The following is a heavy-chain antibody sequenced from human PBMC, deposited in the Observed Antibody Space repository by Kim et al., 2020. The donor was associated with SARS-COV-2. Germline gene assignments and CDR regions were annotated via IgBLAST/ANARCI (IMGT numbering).Heavy chain of an antibody. CDR2: ITYDSSNK. CDR3: AKEENALDI. Sequence: GGSLRLSCTASGFTLRTFTMNWVRQAPGKGLEWVAAITYDSSNKYYADSVKGRFAISRDNSKNTLSLQMNSLTVEDTALYYCAKEENALDICGQGTMVTVS. CDR1: GFTLRTFT. V-gene: IGHV3-30*18. J-gene: IGHJ3*02.